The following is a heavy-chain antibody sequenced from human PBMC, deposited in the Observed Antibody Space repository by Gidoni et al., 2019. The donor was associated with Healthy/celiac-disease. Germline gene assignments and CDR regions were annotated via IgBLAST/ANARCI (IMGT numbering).Heavy chain of an antibody. CDR3: ARAHLRILTGYYTLPTE. Sequence: QVQLVQSGAEVKKPGASVKVSCKASGYTFTGYYMHWVRQAPGQGLEWMGWINPNSGGTNYAQKFQGRVTMTRDTSISTAYMELSRLRSDDTAVYYCARAHLRILTGYYTLPTEWGQGTLVTVSS. CDR2: INPNSGGT. CDR1: GYTFTGYY. V-gene: IGHV1-2*02. D-gene: IGHD3-9*01. J-gene: IGHJ4*02.